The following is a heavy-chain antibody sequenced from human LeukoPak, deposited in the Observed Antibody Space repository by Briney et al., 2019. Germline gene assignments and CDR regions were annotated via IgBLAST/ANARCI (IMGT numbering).Heavy chain of an antibody. Sequence: ESVPTLLNPTQTLTLTCTFSRFSLSTTGVGVGCSRQPPRKALEWLALIYWDDDKRYSPSLKTRLTISKDTSKNQVVLTMTIMDTVDRATYYCAHSPTTGTISGGIDYWGQGTLVTVSS. CDR2: IYWDDDK. J-gene: IGHJ4*02. V-gene: IGHV2-5*02. CDR3: AHSPTTGTISGGIDY. CDR1: RFSLSTTGVG. D-gene: IGHD1-1*01.